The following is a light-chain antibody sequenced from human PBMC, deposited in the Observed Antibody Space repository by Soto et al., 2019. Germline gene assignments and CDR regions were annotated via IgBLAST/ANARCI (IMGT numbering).Light chain of an antibody. CDR3: QQSYSTLWT. Sequence: DIQMTQSPSTLSGSVGDRVTITCRASQTISSWLAWYQQKPGKAPKLLIYAASILQSGVPSRFSGSGSGTDFTLTISRLQPEDLATYYCQQSYSTLWTFGPGTKVDIK. CDR2: AAS. CDR1: QTISSW. V-gene: IGKV1-5*01. J-gene: IGKJ1*01.